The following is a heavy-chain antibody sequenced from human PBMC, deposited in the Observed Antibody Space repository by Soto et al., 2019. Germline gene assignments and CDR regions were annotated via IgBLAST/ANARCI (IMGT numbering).Heavy chain of an antibody. J-gene: IGHJ4*02. CDR1: GYTFTDYA. CDR3: ARDTGYTFGSLNY. D-gene: IGHD5-18*01. V-gene: IGHV1-3*01. Sequence: HVELVQSGADVKKPGASVTISCKASGYTFTDYALHWVRQAPGQRLEWMGWMNAGVGNTLYSQKFQGRITITRDTSASTAYMEFNSLKSVDTAIYYCARDTGYTFGSLNYWGPGTLVTVSS. CDR2: MNAGVGNT.